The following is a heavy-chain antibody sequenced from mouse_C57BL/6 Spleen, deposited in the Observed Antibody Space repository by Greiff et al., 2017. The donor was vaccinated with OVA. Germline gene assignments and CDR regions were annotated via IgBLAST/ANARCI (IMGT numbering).Heavy chain of an antibody. V-gene: IGHV1-42*01. D-gene: IGHD1-3*01. Sequence: VQLQQSGPELVKPGASVKISCKASGYSFTGYYMNWVKQSPEKSLEWIGEINPSTGGTTYNQKFKAKATLTVDKSSSTAYMQLKSLTSEDSAVYYCATTRDYSMDYWGQGTSVTVSS. CDR3: ATTRDYSMDY. CDR2: INPSTGGT. CDR1: GYSFTGYY. J-gene: IGHJ4*01.